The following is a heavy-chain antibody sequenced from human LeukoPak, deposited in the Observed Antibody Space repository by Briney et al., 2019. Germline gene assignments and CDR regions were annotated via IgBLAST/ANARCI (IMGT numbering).Heavy chain of an antibody. CDR1: GFTLSSYA. J-gene: IGHJ4*02. Sequence: GGSLRLSCEASGFTLSSYAMSWVRQAPGKGLEWVSAISGSGGSTYYADSVKGRFTISRDNSKNTLYLQMNSLRAEDTAVYYCARVKYYDYVWGSYHLDYWGQGTLVTVSS. CDR2: ISGSGGST. D-gene: IGHD3-16*02. V-gene: IGHV3-23*01. CDR3: ARVKYYDYVWGSYHLDY.